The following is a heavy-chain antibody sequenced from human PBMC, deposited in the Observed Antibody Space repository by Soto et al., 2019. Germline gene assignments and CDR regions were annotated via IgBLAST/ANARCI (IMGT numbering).Heavy chain of an antibody. J-gene: IGHJ6*02. CDR1: GYTFTTYY. CDR2: IIPSGGST. D-gene: IGHD3-3*02. V-gene: IGHV1-46*01. CDR3: ARALAPFYYYYGMDV. Sequence: WASVKVSCKASGYTFTTYYMHWVRQAPGQGLEWMGTIIPSGGSTSYAQKFQGRVTMTRDTSTSTAYMELSSLTSEDTAVYYCARALAPFYYYYGMDVWGQGTTVTVSS.